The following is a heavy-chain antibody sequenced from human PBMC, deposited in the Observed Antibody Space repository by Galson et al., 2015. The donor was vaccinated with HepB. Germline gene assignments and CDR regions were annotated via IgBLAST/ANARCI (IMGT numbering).Heavy chain of an antibody. CDR3: ARSTFDPSGGNPLDAFDI. CDR1: GYSFTSYW. CDR2: IYPGDSDT. Sequence: QSGAEVKKPGESLKISCKGSGYSFTSYWIGWVRQMPGKGLEWMGIIYPGDSDTRYSPSFQGQVTISADKSISTTYLQWSSLKASDTAMYYCARSTFDPSGGNPLDAFDIWGQGTMVTVSS. D-gene: IGHD4-23*01. V-gene: IGHV5-51*01. J-gene: IGHJ3*02.